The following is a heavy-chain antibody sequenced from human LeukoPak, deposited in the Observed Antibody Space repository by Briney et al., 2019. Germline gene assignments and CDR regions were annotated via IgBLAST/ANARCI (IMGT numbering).Heavy chain of an antibody. V-gene: IGHV1-2*02. CDR3: ARPSYKVGARYFDY. D-gene: IGHD1-26*01. CDR1: GYTFTGYY. CDR2: INPNSGGT. J-gene: IGHJ4*02. Sequence: GASVKVSCKASGYTFTGYYMHWVRQAPGQGLEWMGWINPNSGGTNYAQKFQGRVTMTRDTSISTAYMELSRLRSDDTAVYYCARPSYKVGARYFDYWGQGTLVTVSS.